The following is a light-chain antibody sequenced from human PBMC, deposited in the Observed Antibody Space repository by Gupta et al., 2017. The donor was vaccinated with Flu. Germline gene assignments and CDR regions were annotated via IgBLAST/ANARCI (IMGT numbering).Light chain of an antibody. J-gene: IGLJ3*02. V-gene: IGLV6-57*03. Sequence: FILTQSHSVSGSPGQTVTVPCTRSSGSIAANYVHWYQKRPGSAPTTVIYEDNQRPSGVPDRFSGSIDSSSNSASLTISGLKTEDEADYYCQSYDSTNPVVFGGGTKLTVL. CDR3: QSYDSTNPVV. CDR2: EDN. CDR1: SGSIAANY.